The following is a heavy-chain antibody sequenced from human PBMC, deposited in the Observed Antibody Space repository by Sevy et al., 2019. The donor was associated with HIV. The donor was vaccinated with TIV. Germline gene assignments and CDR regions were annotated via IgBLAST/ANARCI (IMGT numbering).Heavy chain of an antibody. CDR3: AKASYDILTGYFDY. CDR1: GFTFSSYA. V-gene: IGHV3-23*01. D-gene: IGHD3-9*01. J-gene: IGHJ4*02. Sequence: GGSLRLSCAASGFTFSSYAMSWVRQAPGKGLEWVSAISGSGGSTYYADSVKGRFTISRDNSKNTLYLQMNSLKAEDTAVYYCAKASYDILTGYFDYWGQGTLVTVSS. CDR2: ISGSGGST.